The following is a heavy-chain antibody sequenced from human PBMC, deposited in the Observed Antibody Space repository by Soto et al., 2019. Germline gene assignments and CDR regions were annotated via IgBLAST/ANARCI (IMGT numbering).Heavy chain of an antibody. CDR3: ARKDSSGHTIPD. D-gene: IGHD3-22*01. CDR2: IIPIFGTA. Sequence: SVKVSCKASGGTFSSYAISWVRQAPGQGLEWMGGIIPIFGTANYAQKFQGRVTITADESTSTAYMELSSLRSEDTAVYYCARKDSSGHTIPDWGQGTLVTVSS. V-gene: IGHV1-69*13. J-gene: IGHJ4*02. CDR1: GGTFSSYA.